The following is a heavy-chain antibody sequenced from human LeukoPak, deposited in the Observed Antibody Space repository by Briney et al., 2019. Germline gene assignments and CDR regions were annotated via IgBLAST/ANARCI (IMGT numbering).Heavy chain of an antibody. D-gene: IGHD3-22*01. V-gene: IGHV3-11*06. J-gene: IGHJ4*02. CDR3: ARGENYDSSGYGKLDY. CDR1: GFTFSDYY. Sequence: KPGGSLRLSCATSGFTFSDYYMSWIRQAPGKGLEWVSYISSSSSSYTSYADSVKGRFTISRDNAKNTLYLQMNSLRAEDTAVYYCARGENYDSSGYGKLDYWGQGTLVTVSS. CDR2: ISSSSSSYT.